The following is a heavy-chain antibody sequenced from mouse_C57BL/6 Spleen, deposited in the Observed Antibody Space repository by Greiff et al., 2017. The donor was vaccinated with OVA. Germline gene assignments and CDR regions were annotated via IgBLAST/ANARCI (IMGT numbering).Heavy chain of an antibody. J-gene: IGHJ2*01. CDR2: IYPGSGSP. D-gene: IGHD1-1*01. CDR1: GYTFTSYW. V-gene: IGHV1-55*01. CDR3: ARGGYYGSSLYFDY. Sequence: QVQLQQPGAELVKPGASVKMSCKASGYTFTSYWLTWVKQRPGQGLEWIGAIYPGSGSPNYNEQFKSKATLTVDTSSSTAYMQLSSLTSEDSAVYYCARGGYYGSSLYFDYWGQGTTLTVSS.